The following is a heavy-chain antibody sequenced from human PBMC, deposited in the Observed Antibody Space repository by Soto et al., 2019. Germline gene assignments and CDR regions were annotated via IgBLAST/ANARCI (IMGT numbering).Heavy chain of an antibody. CDR2: IIPIFGTA. D-gene: IGHD3-10*01. Sequence: QVRLVQSGAEVKKPGSSVKVSCKASGGTFSSYAISWVRQAPGQGLEWMGGIIPIFGTANYAQKFQGRVTITADESTSTAYMELSSLRSEDTAVYYCARATAGVTPGELLYGMDVWGQGTTVTVSS. CDR1: GGTFSSYA. V-gene: IGHV1-69*01. J-gene: IGHJ6*02. CDR3: ARATAGVTPGELLYGMDV.